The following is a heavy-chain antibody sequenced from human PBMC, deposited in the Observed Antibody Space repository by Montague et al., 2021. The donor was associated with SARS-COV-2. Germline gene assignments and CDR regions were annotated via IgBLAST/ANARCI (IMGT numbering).Heavy chain of an antibody. D-gene: IGHD2-21*01. CDR2: IYYSGSA. J-gene: IGHJ4*02. V-gene: IGHV4-39*07. CDR3: ARGIPPQNSDCGGAFDY. CDR1: DDSSSSSSYY. Sequence: SETLSLTCTVSDDSSSSSSYYWGWIRQPPGKGLEYIGCIYYSGSAYYYPSLKSRVTISIDAPKYQFSLKLNSVTAADTAVYYCARGIPPQNSDCGGAFDYWGQGTLVTVSS.